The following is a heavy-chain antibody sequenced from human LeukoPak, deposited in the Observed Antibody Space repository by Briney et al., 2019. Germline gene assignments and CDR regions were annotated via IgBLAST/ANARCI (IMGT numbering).Heavy chain of an antibody. CDR2: INHSGST. V-gene: IGHV4-34*01. CDR3: ARGSFARRHYFDY. CDR1: GGSISSYY. J-gene: IGHJ4*02. Sequence: SETLSLTCTVSGGSISSYYWSWIRQPPGKGLEWIGEINHSGSTNYNPSLKSRVTISVDTSKNQFSLKLSSVTAADTAVYYCARGSFARRHYFDYWGQGTLVTVSS.